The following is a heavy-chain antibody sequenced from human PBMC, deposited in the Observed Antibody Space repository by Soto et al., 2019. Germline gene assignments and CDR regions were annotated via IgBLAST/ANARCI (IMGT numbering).Heavy chain of an antibody. D-gene: IGHD6-19*01. Sequence: ASVKVSCKASGGTFSSYAISWVRQAPGQGLEWMGGIIPIFGTANYAQKFQGRVTITADESTSTAYMELSSLRSEDTAVYYCARDHGSSGWTFDYWGQGTLVTVSS. CDR3: ARDHGSSGWTFDY. CDR1: GGTFSSYA. CDR2: IIPIFGTA. J-gene: IGHJ4*02. V-gene: IGHV1-69*13.